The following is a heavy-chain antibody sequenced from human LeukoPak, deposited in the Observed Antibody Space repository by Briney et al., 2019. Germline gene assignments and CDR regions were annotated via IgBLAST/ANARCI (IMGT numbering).Heavy chain of an antibody. J-gene: IGHJ4*02. V-gene: IGHV3-7*03. CDR1: GLTFSSYW. CDR2: IKQDGSEK. Sequence: PGGSLRLSCAASGLTFSSYWMSWVRQAPGKGLEWVANIKQDGSEKYYVGSVKGRFTISRDNAKSSLYLQMNSLRAEDTAVYYCTREMVMIDYWGQGNLVTVSS. D-gene: IGHD3-22*01. CDR3: TREMVMIDY.